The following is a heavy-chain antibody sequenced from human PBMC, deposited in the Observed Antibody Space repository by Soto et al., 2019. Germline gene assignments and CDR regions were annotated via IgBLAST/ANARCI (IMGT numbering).Heavy chain of an antibody. CDR3: ARDNNWSYDS. D-gene: IGHD1-1*01. CDR2: IKPDGSRT. V-gene: IGHV3-74*03. Sequence: GGSLRLSCAASGFTFSSYWMHWVRQDPGGGLVWVSYIKPDGSRTKDADSVKGRFTISRDNARNTLYLRMNSLRAEDTAVYYCARDNNWSYDSWGRGTLVTVSS. CDR1: GFTFSSYW. J-gene: IGHJ4*02.